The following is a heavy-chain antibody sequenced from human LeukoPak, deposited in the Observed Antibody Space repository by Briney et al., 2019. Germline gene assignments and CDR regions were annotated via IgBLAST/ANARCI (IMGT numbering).Heavy chain of an antibody. CDR1: GFTFDDYG. Sequence: PGGSLRLSCAASGFTFDDYGMSWVRQVPEKGLEWVSDINWNGDTTGYADSVKGRFTISRDSSRNTLHLQMNSLRSEDTAVYYCARVRGGSVRGAFDIWGQGTLVTVSS. CDR2: INWNGDTT. D-gene: IGHD3-10*01. V-gene: IGHV3-20*04. J-gene: IGHJ3*02. CDR3: ARVRGGSVRGAFDI.